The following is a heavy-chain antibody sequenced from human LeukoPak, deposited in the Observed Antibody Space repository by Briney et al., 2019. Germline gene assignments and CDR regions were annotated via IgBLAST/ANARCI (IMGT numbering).Heavy chain of an antibody. D-gene: IGHD3-3*01. Sequence: PGGSLRLSCAASGFTFSDYYMSWIRQAPGKGLEWVSYITNSGSTIYYADSVKGRYTISRDNAKNSLYLQMNSLRAEDTAVYYCAREPEIRFLEWLFVFDYWGQGTLVTVSS. CDR1: GFTFSDYY. J-gene: IGHJ4*02. V-gene: IGHV3-11*04. CDR2: ITNSGSTI. CDR3: AREPEIRFLEWLFVFDY.